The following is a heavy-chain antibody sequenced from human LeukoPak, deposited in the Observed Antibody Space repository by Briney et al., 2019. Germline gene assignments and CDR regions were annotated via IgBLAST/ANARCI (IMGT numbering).Heavy chain of an antibody. V-gene: IGHV3-66*01. CDR3: ARVGFDGGSSGCYYGGFDY. J-gene: IGHJ4*02. Sequence: GGSLRLSCAASGFTVSSNYMSWVRQAPGKGLEWVSVIYSGGSTYYADSVKGRFTISRDNSKNTLYLQVNSLRAEDTAVYYCARVGFDGGSSGCYYGGFDYWGQGTLVTVSS. CDR1: GFTVSSNY. CDR2: IYSGGST. D-gene: IGHD3-22*01.